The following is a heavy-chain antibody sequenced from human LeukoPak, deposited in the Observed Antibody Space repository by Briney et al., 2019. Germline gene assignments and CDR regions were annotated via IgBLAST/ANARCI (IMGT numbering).Heavy chain of an antibody. CDR1: GFTFSSYC. V-gene: IGHV3-7*01. J-gene: IGHJ3*02. D-gene: IGHD2-21*01. Sequence: GGSLRLSCAASGFTFSSYCMNWVRQAPGKGLEWVANIKEDGSGIKYVDSVKGRFTISRDNAKNSLYLQMSSLRVDDTSVYYCAKSRGDTAYRAFDIWGQGTVVTVSS. CDR2: IKEDGSGI. CDR3: AKSRGDTAYRAFDI.